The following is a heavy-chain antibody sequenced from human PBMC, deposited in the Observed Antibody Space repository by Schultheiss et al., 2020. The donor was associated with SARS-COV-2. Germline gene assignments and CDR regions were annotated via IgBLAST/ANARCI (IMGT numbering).Heavy chain of an antibody. CDR2: IYYSGST. D-gene: IGHD3-3*01. CDR1: GGSISSYY. V-gene: IGHV4-59*12. CDR3: ARVPYDFWSATLIPYYYYYMDV. J-gene: IGHJ6*03. Sequence: SETLSLTCTVSGGSISSYYWSWIRQPPGKGLEWIGYIYYSGSTNYNPSLKSRVTMSVDTSKNQFSLKLSSVTAADTAVYYCARVPYDFWSATLIPYYYYYMDVWGKGTTVTVSS.